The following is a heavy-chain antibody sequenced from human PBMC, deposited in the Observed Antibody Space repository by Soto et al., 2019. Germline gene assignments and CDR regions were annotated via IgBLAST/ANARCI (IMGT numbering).Heavy chain of an antibody. CDR1: GGTFSSYT. Sequence: SVKVSCKASGGTFSSYTISWVRQAPGQGLEWMGRTIPILGIANYAQKFQERVTITRDMSTSTAYMELSSLRSEDTAVYYCAAASSYCGGYCYQGSFVDYYMDVWGKRTTVTVSS. CDR2: TIPILGIA. V-gene: IGHV1-69*02. CDR3: AAASSYCGGYCYQGSFVDYYMDV. J-gene: IGHJ6*03. D-gene: IGHD2-21*01.